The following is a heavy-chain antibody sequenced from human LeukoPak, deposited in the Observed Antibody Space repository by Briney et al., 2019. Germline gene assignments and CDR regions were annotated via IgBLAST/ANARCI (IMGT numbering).Heavy chain of an antibody. CDR3: ARDVRIAVAGPDY. D-gene: IGHD6-19*01. CDR1: GYTFTGYY. V-gene: IGHV1-2*02. CDR2: INPNSGGT. Sequence: GASVKVSCEASGYTFTGYYMHWVRQAPGQGLEWMGWINPNSGGTNYAQKFQGRVTMTRDTSISTAYMELSRLRSDDTAVYYCARDVRIAVAGPDYWGQGTLVTVSS. J-gene: IGHJ4*02.